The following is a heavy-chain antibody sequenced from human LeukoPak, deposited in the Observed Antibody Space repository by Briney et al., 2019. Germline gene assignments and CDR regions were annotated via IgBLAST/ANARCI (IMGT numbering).Heavy chain of an antibody. CDR3: ARGRGAPTYYYGSGIARLAFDI. CDR2: IYHSGST. J-gene: IGHJ3*02. CDR1: GGSISSSNW. D-gene: IGHD3-10*01. Sequence: SETLSLTCAVSGGSISSSNWWSWVRQPPGKGLEWIGEIYHSGSTNCNPSLKSRVTISVDKSKNQFSLKLSSVTAADTAVYYCARGRGAPTYYYGSGIARLAFDIWGQGTMVTVSS. V-gene: IGHV4-4*02.